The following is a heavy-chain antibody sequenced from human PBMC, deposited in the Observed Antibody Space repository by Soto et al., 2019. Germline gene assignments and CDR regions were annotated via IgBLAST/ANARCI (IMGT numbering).Heavy chain of an antibody. J-gene: IGHJ6*02. CDR2: IYYSGST. Sequence: SETLSLTCTVSGGSISSYYWSWIRQPPGKGLEWIGYIYYSGSTNYNPSLKSRVTISVDTSKNQFSLKLSSVTAADTAVYYCARAEQQLVDYYYYGMDVWGQGTTVTVSS. V-gene: IGHV4-59*01. CDR3: ARAEQQLVDYYYYGMDV. CDR1: GGSISSYY. D-gene: IGHD6-13*01.